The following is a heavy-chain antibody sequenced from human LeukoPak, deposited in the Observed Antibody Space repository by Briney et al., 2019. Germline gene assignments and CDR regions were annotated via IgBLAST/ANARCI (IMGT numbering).Heavy chain of an antibody. Sequence: GGSLRLSCAASGFTFDDYAMHWVRQAPGKGLEWVSAISGGDGVIYYADSVKGRFTISRDNSKNTLYLQMNSLRVEDTAVYYCAKREVGAVGYFDYWGQGALVTVSS. J-gene: IGHJ4*02. D-gene: IGHD1-26*01. CDR3: AKREVGAVGYFDY. V-gene: IGHV3-23*01. CDR2: ISGGDGVI. CDR1: GFTFDDYA.